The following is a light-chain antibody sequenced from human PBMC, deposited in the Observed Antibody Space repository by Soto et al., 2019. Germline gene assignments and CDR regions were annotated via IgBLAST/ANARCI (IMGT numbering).Light chain of an antibody. J-gene: IGKJ4*01. CDR2: GAS. Sequence: EIVMTQSPATLSVSPGERATLSCRASQTISSSYLARYQQKPGQAPRLLIYGASTRAAGIPARFSGSGSGTEFTLTITSLQSEDFAVYYCQQYNYWPLTFGGGTRVEIK. CDR3: QQYNYWPLT. V-gene: IGKV3-15*01. CDR1: QTISSSY.